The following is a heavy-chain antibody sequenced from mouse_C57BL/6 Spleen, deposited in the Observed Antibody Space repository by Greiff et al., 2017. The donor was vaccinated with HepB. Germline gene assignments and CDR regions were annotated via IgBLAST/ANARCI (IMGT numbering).Heavy chain of an antibody. Sequence: QVQLQQPGAELVKPGASVKLSCKASGYTFTSYWMHWVKQRPGQGLEWIGKIHPNSGSTNYNEKFKSKATLTVDKSSSTAYMQLSSLTSEDSAVYYCARYSLLRRTNFDYWGQGTTLTVSS. CDR1: GYTFTSYW. J-gene: IGHJ2*01. D-gene: IGHD1-1*01. CDR3: ARYSLLRRTNFDY. V-gene: IGHV1-64*01. CDR2: IHPNSGST.